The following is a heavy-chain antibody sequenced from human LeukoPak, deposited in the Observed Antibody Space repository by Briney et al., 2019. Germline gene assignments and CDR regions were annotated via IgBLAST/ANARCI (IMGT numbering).Heavy chain of an antibody. CDR3: AREAGITIFGVVIIRPFDY. CDR2: IIPIFGTA. J-gene: IGHJ4*02. CDR1: GGTFSSYA. V-gene: IGHV1-69*06. Sequence: SVEVSCKASGGTFSSYAISWVRQAPGQGLEWMGRIIPIFGTANYAQKFQGRVTITADKSTSTAYMELSSLRSEDTAVYYCAREAGITIFGVVIIRPFDYWGQGTLVTVSS. D-gene: IGHD3-3*01.